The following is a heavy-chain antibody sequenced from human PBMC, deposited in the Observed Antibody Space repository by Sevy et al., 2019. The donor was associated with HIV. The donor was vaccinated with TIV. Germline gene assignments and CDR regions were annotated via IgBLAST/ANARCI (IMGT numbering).Heavy chain of an antibody. CDR1: GFTFSSYA. Sequence: GGSLRLSCAASGFTFSSYAMHWVRQAPGKGLEWVAVISYDGSNKYYAESVKGRFTISRENSKNTLYLQMNSLRAEDTAVYDCARGRWYYDFWSGSIGDAFDIWGQGTMVTVSS. J-gene: IGHJ3*02. CDR3: ARGRWYYDFWSGSIGDAFDI. D-gene: IGHD3-3*01. CDR2: ISYDGSNK. V-gene: IGHV3-30*04.